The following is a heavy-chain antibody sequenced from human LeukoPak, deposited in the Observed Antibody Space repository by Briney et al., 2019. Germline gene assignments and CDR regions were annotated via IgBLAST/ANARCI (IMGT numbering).Heavy chain of an antibody. Sequence: GGSLRLSCAASGFTFSRYAMSGVRQAPGKGLEWVSAIRVSGGSKFYADSVKGRVTLSRDNSKNTLYLQMNSLRAEDTAVYYCAKGVYFAYWGQGTLVTVSS. V-gene: IGHV3-23*01. J-gene: IGHJ4*02. CDR1: GFTFSRYA. CDR2: IRVSGGSK. CDR3: AKGVYFAY.